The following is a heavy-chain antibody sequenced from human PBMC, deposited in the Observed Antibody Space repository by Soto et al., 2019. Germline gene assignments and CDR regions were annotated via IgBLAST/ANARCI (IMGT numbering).Heavy chain of an antibody. Sequence: GGSLRLSCAASGFTFSTAWINWVRQAPGKGLEWVGRIKSKTDGGTTDYAAPVKGRFTISRDDSKKTLYLQLNTLKTEDTAVYYCTQERSGRHYSYHVMDVWGKGTTVPVSS. J-gene: IGHJ6*04. CDR2: IKSKTDGGTT. V-gene: IGHV3-15*07. CDR1: GFTFSTAW. CDR3: TQERSGRHYSYHVMDV. D-gene: IGHD5-12*01.